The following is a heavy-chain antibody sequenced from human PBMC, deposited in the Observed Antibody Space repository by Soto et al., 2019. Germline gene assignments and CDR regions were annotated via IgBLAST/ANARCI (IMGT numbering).Heavy chain of an antibody. CDR3: ASGGPRDAFDI. J-gene: IGHJ3*02. D-gene: IGHD3-16*01. CDR1: GFTFSSYW. Sequence: EVQLVESGGGLVQPGGSLRLSCAASGFTFSSYWMSWVRQVPGKGLEWVANIKQDGSEKYYVDSVKGRFTISRDNAKNSLYLQMNSLRAEDTAVYYCASGGPRDAFDIWGQGTMVTVSS. V-gene: IGHV3-7*05. CDR2: IKQDGSEK.